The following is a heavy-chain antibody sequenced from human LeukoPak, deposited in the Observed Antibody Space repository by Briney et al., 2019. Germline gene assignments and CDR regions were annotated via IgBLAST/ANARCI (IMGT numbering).Heavy chain of an antibody. J-gene: IGHJ4*02. CDR1: GFTFSSYS. V-gene: IGHV3-21*01. Sequence: GGSLRLSCAASGFTFSSYSMNWVRQAPGKGLEWVSSISSSSSYIYYADSVKGRFTISRDNAKNSLYLQMNSLRAEDTAVYYCARGHRPDYYDSSGYYWFDYWGQGTLVTVSS. CDR2: ISSSSSYI. CDR3: ARGHRPDYYDSSGYYWFDY. D-gene: IGHD3-22*01.